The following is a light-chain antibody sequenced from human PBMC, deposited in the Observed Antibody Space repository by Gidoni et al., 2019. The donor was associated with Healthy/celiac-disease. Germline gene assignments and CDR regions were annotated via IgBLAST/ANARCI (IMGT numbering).Light chain of an antibody. CDR3: QQYDNLPPLT. J-gene: IGKJ4*01. CDR2: DAS. CDR1: QDISNY. V-gene: IGKV1-33*01. Sequence: DIQMTQYPSSLSASVGDRVTITCQASQDISNYLNWYQQKPGKAPKLLNYDASNVETGVPSRFSGSGSGTDFTFTISSLPPEDIATYYCQQYDNLPPLTFGGGTKVEIK.